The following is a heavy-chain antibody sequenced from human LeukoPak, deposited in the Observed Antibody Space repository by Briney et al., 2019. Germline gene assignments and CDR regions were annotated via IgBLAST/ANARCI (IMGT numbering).Heavy chain of an antibody. CDR3: VKVPMSSGWLVLDY. D-gene: IGHD6-19*01. CDR1: GFTFSSYW. V-gene: IGHV3-7*01. CDR2: IKQDGSEK. J-gene: IGHJ4*02. Sequence: GGSLRLSCAASGFTFSSYWMSWVRQAPGKGLEWVANIKQDGSEKYYVDSVKGRFTISRDNSKNTLYLQMNSLRAEDTAVYYCVKVPMSSGWLVLDYWGQGTLVTVSS.